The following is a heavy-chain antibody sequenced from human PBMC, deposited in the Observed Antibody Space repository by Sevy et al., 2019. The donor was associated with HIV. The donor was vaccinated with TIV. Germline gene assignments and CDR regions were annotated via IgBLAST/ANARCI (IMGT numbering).Heavy chain of an antibody. Sequence: GGSLRLSCTASGFTFGDYAMSWFRQAPGKGLEWVGFIRSKAYGGTTEYAASVKGRFTISRDDSKSIAYLQMNSLKTEDTAVYYCTRAIFGVVIIDWFDPWGQGTLVTVSS. V-gene: IGHV3-49*03. D-gene: IGHD3-3*01. CDR1: GFTFGDYA. J-gene: IGHJ5*02. CDR2: IRSKAYGGTT. CDR3: TRAIFGVVIIDWFDP.